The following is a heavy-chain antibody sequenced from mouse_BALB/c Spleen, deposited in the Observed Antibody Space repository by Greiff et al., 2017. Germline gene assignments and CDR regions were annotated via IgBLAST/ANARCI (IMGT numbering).Heavy chain of an antibody. D-gene: IGHD2-10*01. CDR3: ARETFYGNYKTWFAY. CDR2: IWAGGST. CDR1: GFSLTSYG. V-gene: IGHV2-9*02. J-gene: IGHJ3*01. Sequence: QVQLKESGPGLVAPSQSLSITCTVSGFSLTSYGVHWVRQPPGKGLEWLGVIWAGGSTNYNSALMSRLSISKDNSKSQVFLKMNSLQTDDTAMYYCARETFYGNYKTWFAYWGQGTLVTVSA.